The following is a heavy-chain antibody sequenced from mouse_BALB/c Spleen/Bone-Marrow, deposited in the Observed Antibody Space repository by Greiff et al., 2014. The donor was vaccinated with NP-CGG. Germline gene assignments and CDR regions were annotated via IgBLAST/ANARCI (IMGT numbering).Heavy chain of an antibody. CDR3: ARDKGRVFFDY. CDR2: IRNKANGYTT. J-gene: IGHJ2*01. Sequence: EVKVEESGGGLVQPGGSLRLSCATSGFTFTDYYMNWVRQPPGKGLEWLGFIRNKANGYTTEYSASVKGRFTISRDNSKTILYLQMNTLRAEDSATYYCARDKGRVFFDYWGQGTTLTVSS. CDR1: GFTFTDYY. V-gene: IGHV7-3*02.